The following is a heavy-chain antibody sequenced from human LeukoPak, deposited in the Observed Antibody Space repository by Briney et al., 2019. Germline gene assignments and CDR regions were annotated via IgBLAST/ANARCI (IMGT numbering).Heavy chain of an antibody. Sequence: ASVKVSCKASGYTFTSYDINWVRRATGQGLEWMGWMNPNSGNTGYAQKFQGRVTMTRNTSISTAYMELSNLTSEDTAVYYCARRIRGAPTDYWGQGTLVTVSS. V-gene: IGHV1-8*01. D-gene: IGHD3-10*01. CDR1: GYTFTSYD. CDR2: MNPNSGNT. CDR3: ARRIRGAPTDY. J-gene: IGHJ4*02.